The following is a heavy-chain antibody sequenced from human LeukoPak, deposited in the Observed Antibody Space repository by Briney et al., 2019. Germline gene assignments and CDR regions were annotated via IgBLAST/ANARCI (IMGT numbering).Heavy chain of an antibody. V-gene: IGHV4-4*07. Sequence: PSETLSLTCTVSGGSISSYYWSWIRQTAGKGLEWIGRIYTSGSTNYNPSLKSRVTMSVDTSKNQFSLKLSSVTAADTAVYHCARDGGYSSSWYFQNNWFDPWGKGTLVTVSS. CDR1: GGSISSYY. CDR2: IYTSGST. CDR3: ARDGGYSSSWYFQNNWFDP. J-gene: IGHJ5*02. D-gene: IGHD6-13*01.